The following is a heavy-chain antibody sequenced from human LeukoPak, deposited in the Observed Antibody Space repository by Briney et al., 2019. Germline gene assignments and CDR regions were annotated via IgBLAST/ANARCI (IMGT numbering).Heavy chain of an antibody. J-gene: IGHJ3*02. V-gene: IGHV4-31*03. D-gene: IGHD2-8*01. CDR3: AREMVRDAFDI. Sequence: SETLSLTCTVSGGSISRDGHYWSWIRQYPGQGLESIVSVSSSGTTTYNPYLKSRLTISLDTSQNQFALNLRSLTAAGTAVYYCAREMVRDAFDIWRQGTMVSVPS. CDR2: VSSSGTT. CDR1: GGSISRDGHY.